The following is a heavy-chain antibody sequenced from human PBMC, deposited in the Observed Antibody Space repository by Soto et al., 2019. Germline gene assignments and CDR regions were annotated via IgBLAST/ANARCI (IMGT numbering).Heavy chain of an antibody. CDR1: GGTFSSYP. J-gene: IGHJ6*02. V-gene: IGHV1-69*13. D-gene: IGHD6-13*01. Sequence: SVKVSCKASGGTFSSYPISWVRQAPGQGLEWMGGIIPIFGTANYAQKFLGRVTITADESTSTAYMELSSLRSEDTAVYYCARAVVGQQLVPYYYGMDVWGQGTTVTVSS. CDR3: ARAVVGQQLVPYYYGMDV. CDR2: IIPIFGTA.